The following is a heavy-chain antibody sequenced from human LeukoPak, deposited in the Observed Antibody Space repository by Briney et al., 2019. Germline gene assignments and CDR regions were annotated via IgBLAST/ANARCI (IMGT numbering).Heavy chain of an antibody. J-gene: IGHJ4*02. V-gene: IGHV3-7*01. Sequence: GGSLRLSCAASGFNFSSYWMSWVRQAPGKGLEWVANINQDGGKKYFVDSVRGRFAISRDNAENSVYLQMNSLRAEDTALYYCARGGAPDNWGQGTLVTVSS. D-gene: IGHD1-26*01. CDR3: ARGGAPDN. CDR1: GFNFSSYW. CDR2: INQDGGKK.